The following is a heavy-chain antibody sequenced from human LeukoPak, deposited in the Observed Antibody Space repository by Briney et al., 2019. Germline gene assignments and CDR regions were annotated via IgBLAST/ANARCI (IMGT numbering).Heavy chain of an antibody. V-gene: IGHV4-30-4*01. J-gene: IGHJ4*02. CDR2: IYYSGST. CDR1: GGSISSGDYY. CDR3: ARGRYVTVTTVDY. Sequence: SETLSLTCTVSGGSISSGDYYWSWIRQPPGKGLEWIGYIYYSGSTYYNPSLKSRVTISVDTSKNQFSLKLSSVTAADTAVYYCARGRYVTVTTVDYWGQGTLVTVSS. D-gene: IGHD4-17*01.